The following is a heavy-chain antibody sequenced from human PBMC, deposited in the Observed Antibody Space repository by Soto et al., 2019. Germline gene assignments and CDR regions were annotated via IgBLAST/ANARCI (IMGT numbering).Heavy chain of an antibody. J-gene: IGHJ6*02. Sequence: QVQLVESGGGVVQPGRSLRLSCAASGFTFNNYGMHWVRQAPGKGLEWVAAISHDGSGYYNANSVKGRLTISRENPMNTLYRQVGSLLAENSPSYSCARRQISPPTLRAASARGAMDVWAQGTTVSGSS. CDR3: ARRQISPPTLRAASARGAMDV. V-gene: IGHV3-33*01. CDR2: ISHDGSGY. CDR1: GFTFNNYG. D-gene: IGHD6-13*01.